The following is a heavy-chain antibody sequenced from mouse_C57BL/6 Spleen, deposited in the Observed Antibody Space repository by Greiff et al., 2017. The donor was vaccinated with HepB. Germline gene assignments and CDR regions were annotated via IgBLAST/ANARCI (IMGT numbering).Heavy chain of an antibody. V-gene: IGHV1-82*01. J-gene: IGHJ4*01. CDR2: IYPGDGDT. CDR1: GYAFSSSW. CDR3: ARKDGSSPLDY. D-gene: IGHD1-1*01. Sequence: VQLQQSGPELVKPGASVKISCKASGYAFSSSWMNWVKQRPGKGLEWIGRIYPGDGDTNYNGKFKGKATLTADKSSSTAYMQLSSLTSEDSAVYFCARKDGSSPLDYWGQGTSVTVSS.